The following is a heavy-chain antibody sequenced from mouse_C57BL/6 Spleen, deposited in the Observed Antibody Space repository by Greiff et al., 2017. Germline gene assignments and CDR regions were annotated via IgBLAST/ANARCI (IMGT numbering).Heavy chain of an antibody. J-gene: IGHJ1*03. D-gene: IGHD1-1*01. CDR3: AIFITTVVATGYFDV. CDR1: GYTFTSSW. CDR2: IHPNSGST. V-gene: IGHV1-64*01. Sequence: VKLQQPGAELVKPGASVKLSCKASGYTFTSSWMHWVKQRPGQGLEWIGMIHPNSGSTNYNEKFKSKATLTVDKSSSTAYMQLSSLTSEDSAVYYCAIFITTVVATGYFDVWGTGTTVTVSS.